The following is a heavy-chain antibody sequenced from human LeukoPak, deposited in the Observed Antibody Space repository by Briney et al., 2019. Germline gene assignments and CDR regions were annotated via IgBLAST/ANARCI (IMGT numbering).Heavy chain of an antibody. J-gene: IGHJ4*02. Sequence: ASVKVSCKASGYTFTGYYMHWVRQAPGQGLEWMGGFDPEDGETIYAQKFQGRVTMTEDTSTDTAYMELSSLRSEDTAVYYCAGSWYGGYYFDYWGQGTLVTVSS. CDR1: GYTFTGYY. CDR3: AGSWYGGYYFDY. CDR2: FDPEDGET. V-gene: IGHV1-24*01. D-gene: IGHD6-13*01.